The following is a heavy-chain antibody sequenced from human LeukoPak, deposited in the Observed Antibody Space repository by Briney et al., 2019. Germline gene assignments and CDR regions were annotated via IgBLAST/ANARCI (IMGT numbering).Heavy chain of an antibody. V-gene: IGHV4-39*01. CDR2: IYYSEST. Sequence: SETLSLTCSLSGGSISSSNYHWGWIRQPPGKGLEWIGRIYYSESTYHNPSLKSRLTISVDMSKNQFSLKLSSVTAADTAVYYCASSVAVSPSGYYGMDGWGQATTVTVSS. J-gene: IGHJ6*02. CDR1: GGSISSSNYH. D-gene: IGHD6-19*01. CDR3: ASSVAVSPSGYYGMDG.